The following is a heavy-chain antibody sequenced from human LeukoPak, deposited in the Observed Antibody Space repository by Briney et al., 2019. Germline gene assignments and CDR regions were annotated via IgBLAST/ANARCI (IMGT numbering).Heavy chain of an antibody. Sequence: GGSLRLSCSGSGFTFSSHWMHWVRRAPGKGLFWVSRIRGDGRETNYAGSVRGRFTISRDNAKNTLYLQMPSLRAEDTAVYYCATGSGDYGDPFDYWGQGSLVTVSA. CDR2: IRGDGRET. D-gene: IGHD4-17*01. CDR1: GFTFSSHW. V-gene: IGHV3-74*01. CDR3: ATGSGDYGDPFDY. J-gene: IGHJ4*02.